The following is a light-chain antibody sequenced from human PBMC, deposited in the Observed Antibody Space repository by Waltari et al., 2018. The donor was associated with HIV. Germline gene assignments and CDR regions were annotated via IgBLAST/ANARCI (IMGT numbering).Light chain of an antibody. Sequence: EIVLIQSPATLSLSPGERATLSCRASQSVSSYLAWYDQKPGQSPRLRIYDTSTRATGIPARFSGSWSATDFTLTITSLEPEDSAVYYCQQRSNWSITFGQGTRLEIK. CDR3: QQRSNWSIT. CDR1: QSVSSY. CDR2: DTS. J-gene: IGKJ5*01. V-gene: IGKV3-11*01.